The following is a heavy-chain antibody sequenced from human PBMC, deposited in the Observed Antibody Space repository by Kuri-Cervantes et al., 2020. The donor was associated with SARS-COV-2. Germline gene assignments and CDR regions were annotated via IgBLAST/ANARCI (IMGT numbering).Heavy chain of an antibody. Sequence: ASVKVSCKASGYTFTSYYMHWVRQAPGQGLEWMGWISAYNGNTNYAQKLQGRVTMTTDTSTSTAYMELRSLRSDDTAVYYCARVPLAYCGGDCFDYWGQGTLVTVSS. CDR1: GYTFTSYY. V-gene: IGHV1-18*04. CDR2: ISAYNGNT. D-gene: IGHD2-21*01. J-gene: IGHJ4*02. CDR3: ARVPLAYCGGDCFDY.